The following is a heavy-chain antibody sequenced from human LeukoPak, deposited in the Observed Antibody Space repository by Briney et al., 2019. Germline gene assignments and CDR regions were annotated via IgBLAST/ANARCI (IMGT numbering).Heavy chain of an antibody. V-gene: IGHV3-7*01. CDR3: ARSPWDCSGGSCYPWFDY. CDR1: GFTFSTYW. D-gene: IGHD2-15*01. J-gene: IGHJ4*02. CDR2: IKQDGSEK. Sequence: GGSLRLSCAASGFTFSTYWMSWVRQAPGKGLEWMANIKQDGSEKYYVDSVKGRFTISRDNAKNSLYLQMNSLRAEDTAVYYCARSPWDCSGGSCYPWFDYWGQGTLVTVSS.